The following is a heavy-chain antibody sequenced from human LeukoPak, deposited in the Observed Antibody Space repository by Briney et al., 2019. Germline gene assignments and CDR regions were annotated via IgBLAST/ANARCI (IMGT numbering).Heavy chain of an antibody. V-gene: IGHV3-30*03. CDR3: ARVPHGEQLAEKDY. CDR1: GFTFSSYV. CDR2: ISYDGSDK. J-gene: IGHJ4*02. Sequence: GGSLRLSCAASGFTFSSYVMHWVRQAPGKGLEWVAVISYDGSDKYCADSVKGRFTISRDNSKNTLYLQMNSLRAEDTAVYYCARVPHGEQLAEKDYWGQGTLVTVSS. D-gene: IGHD6-6*01.